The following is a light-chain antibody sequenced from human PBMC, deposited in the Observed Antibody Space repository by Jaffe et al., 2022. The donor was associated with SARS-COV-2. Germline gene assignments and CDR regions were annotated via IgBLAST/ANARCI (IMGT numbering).Light chain of an antibody. J-gene: IGLJ2*01. CDR2: EDD. CDR1: SGSIDSNY. CDR3: QSYDTNKII. Sequence: NFMLTQPHSVSESPGKTVTISCTGNSGSIDSNYVQWYQQRPGGAPTAVIYEDDERPSGVPDRFSGSIDSSSNSASLTISGLKTEDEADYYCQSYDTNKIIFGGGTKLIVL. V-gene: IGLV6-57*02.